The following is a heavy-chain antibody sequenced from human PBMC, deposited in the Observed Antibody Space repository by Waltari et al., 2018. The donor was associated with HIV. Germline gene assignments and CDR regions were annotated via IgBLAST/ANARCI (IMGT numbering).Heavy chain of an antibody. CDR1: GYTFINYY. J-gene: IGHJ4*02. CDR2: FNPINGDT. Sequence: QIQLVQSGAEAREPGASVKLSCKASGYTFINYYIHWLRQAPGQGLEWFGRFNPINGDTVDVWSFLGWVILTRDTSISTVYLELGRLSFDVSAVYFCVRGYCGGDCSPGGYWCQVSLVTVSS. V-gene: IGHV1-2*04. D-gene: IGHD2-21*01. CDR3: VRGYCGGDCSPGGY.